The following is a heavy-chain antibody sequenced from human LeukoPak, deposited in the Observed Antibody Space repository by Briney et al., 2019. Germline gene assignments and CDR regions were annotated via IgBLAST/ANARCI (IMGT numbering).Heavy chain of an antibody. J-gene: IGHJ4*02. V-gene: IGHV3-30*18. CDR3: AKDPSGSAEASYFDY. Sequence: GGSLRLSCAASGFTFSSYGMHWVRQAPGKGLEWVAVISYDGSNKYYADSVKGRFTISRDNSKNTLYLQMNSLRAKDTAVYYCAKDPSGSAEASYFDYWGQGTLVTVSS. CDR2: ISYDGSNK. CDR1: GFTFSSYG. D-gene: IGHD1-26*01.